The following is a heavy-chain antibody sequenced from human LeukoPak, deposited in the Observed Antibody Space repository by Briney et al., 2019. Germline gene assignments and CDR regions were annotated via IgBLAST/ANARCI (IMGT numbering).Heavy chain of an antibody. D-gene: IGHD1-7*01. CDR1: GGSISSSSYY. V-gene: IGHV4-39*01. CDR2: IYYSGST. CDR3: ARHYAMYNWNYNWFDP. Sequence: KPSGTLSLTCTVSGGSISSSSYYWGWIRQPPGKGLEWIGSIYYSGSTYYNPSLKSRVTISVDTSKNQFSLKLSSVTAADTAVYYCARHYAMYNWNYNWFDPWGQGTLVTVSS. J-gene: IGHJ5*02.